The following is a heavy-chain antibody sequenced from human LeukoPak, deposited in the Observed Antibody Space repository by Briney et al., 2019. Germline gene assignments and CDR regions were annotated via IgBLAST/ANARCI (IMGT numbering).Heavy chain of an antibody. V-gene: IGHV1-8*01. CDR3: ARGESLLWFGELLLVNWFDP. D-gene: IGHD3-10*01. J-gene: IGHJ5*02. CDR2: MNPNSGNT. Sequence: ASVKDSCKASGYTFTSYDINWVRQATGQGLEWMGWMNPNSGNTGYAQKFQGRVTMTRNTSISTAYMELSSLRSEDTAVYYCARGESLLWFGELLLVNWFDPWGQGTLVTVSS. CDR1: GYTFTSYD.